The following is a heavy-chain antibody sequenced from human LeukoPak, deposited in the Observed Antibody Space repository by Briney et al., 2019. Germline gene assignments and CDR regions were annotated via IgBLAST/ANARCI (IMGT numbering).Heavy chain of an antibody. V-gene: IGHV4-59*01. CDR1: GASIGSYD. CDR2: ISYSGHT. CDR3: AREGLTTIGVIDV. Sequence: SPTLSLTCSVSGASIGSYDWIWIRQPPGKGPEWLGTISYSGHTTYNSSLKSRVSILADTSNNQFSLRLSSVTAADTAVYYCAREGLTTIGVIDVWGKGTTVTVSS. J-gene: IGHJ6*03. D-gene: IGHD1-1*01.